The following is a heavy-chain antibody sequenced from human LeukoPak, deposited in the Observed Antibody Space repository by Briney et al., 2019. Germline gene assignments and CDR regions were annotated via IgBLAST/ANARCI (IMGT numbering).Heavy chain of an antibody. CDR2: SSGYNGHT. CDR3: ARGVIQLWLPTKKHYYYMDV. J-gene: IGHJ6*03. Sequence: ASVKVSCKASGCTFSNYGINWVRQAPAQGLEWMGCSSGYNGHTYYAKNRQGRVTMTTDTSTSTVYMELRSLRSDDTAVYYCARGVIQLWLPTKKHYYYMDVWGKGTTVTVSS. CDR1: GCTFSNYG. D-gene: IGHD5-18*01. V-gene: IGHV1-18*01.